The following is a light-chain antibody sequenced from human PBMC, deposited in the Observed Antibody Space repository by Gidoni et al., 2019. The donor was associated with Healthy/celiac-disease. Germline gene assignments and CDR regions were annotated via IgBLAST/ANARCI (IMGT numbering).Light chain of an antibody. CDR2: AAS. Sequence: DIQMTQSPSSLSASVGDRVTIPCRASQGISNYLAWYQQNPGNVPKLLIYAASTLQSGVPSRFSGSGSGTDFTLTISSLQPEDVATYYCQKYNSAPRTFGQGTKVEIK. V-gene: IGKV1-27*01. J-gene: IGKJ1*01. CDR1: QGISNY. CDR3: QKYNSAPRT.